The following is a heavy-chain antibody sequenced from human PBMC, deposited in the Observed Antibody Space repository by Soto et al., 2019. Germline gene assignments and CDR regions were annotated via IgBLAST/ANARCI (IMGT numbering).Heavy chain of an antibody. CDR2: ITHSGST. Sequence: KTSESLSLTSAIYGVSFSGYYCSWLRQPPVKGLEWIGEITHSGSTNHNPTLKSRVTISVDTTKNQFSLKLSSVTAADTAVYYCARGQITMVRGVIISPVDFQHWGQGTLVTVPS. V-gene: IGHV4-34*01. CDR3: ARGQITMVRGVIISPVDFQH. D-gene: IGHD3-10*01. J-gene: IGHJ1*01. CDR1: GVSFSGYY.